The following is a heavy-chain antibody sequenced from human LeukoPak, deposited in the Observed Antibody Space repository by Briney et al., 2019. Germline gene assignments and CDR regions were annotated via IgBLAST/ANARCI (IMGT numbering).Heavy chain of an antibody. CDR2: IRSKAYGGTT. CDR3: ARDQGRAGH. V-gene: IGHV3-49*04. Sequence: PGRSLRLSCSASGFTFVDYAMSWVRQAPGKGLEWVGFIRSKAYGGTTEYAASVKGRFTTSRDNAKDSLYLQMNSLRVEDTAVYYCARDQGRAGHWGQGTLVSVSS. D-gene: IGHD6-13*01. J-gene: IGHJ4*02. CDR1: GFTFVDYA.